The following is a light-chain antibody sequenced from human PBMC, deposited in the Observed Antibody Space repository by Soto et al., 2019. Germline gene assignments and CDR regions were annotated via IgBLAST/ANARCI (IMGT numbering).Light chain of an antibody. CDR3: CSYTGSDTYV. CDR1: SSEVGGYKY. V-gene: IGLV2-11*01. Sequence: QSVLTQPRSVSGSPGQSVTISCTGNSSEVGGYKYVSWYQQYPGKAPKLMIYHVSKRPSGVPDRFSGSKSGNTASLTISGLQGEDEADYYCCSYTGSDTYVFGTGTKVTVL. CDR2: HVS. J-gene: IGLJ1*01.